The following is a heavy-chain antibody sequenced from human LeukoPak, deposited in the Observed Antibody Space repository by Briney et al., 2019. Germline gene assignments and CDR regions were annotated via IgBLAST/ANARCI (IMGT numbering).Heavy chain of an antibody. CDR2: IIPIVGIA. V-gene: IGHV1-69*04. Sequence: GASVKVSCKASGGTFSSYAISWVRQAPGQGLEWMGTIIPIVGIANYAQKFQCRVTITADKSTSTAYMELSSLRSEDTAVYYCARDGEMATIYFDYWGQGTLVTVSS. J-gene: IGHJ4*02. CDR3: ARDGEMATIYFDY. CDR1: GGTFSSYA. D-gene: IGHD5-24*01.